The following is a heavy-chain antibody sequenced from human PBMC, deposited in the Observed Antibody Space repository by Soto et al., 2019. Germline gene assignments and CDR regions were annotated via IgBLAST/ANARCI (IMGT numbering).Heavy chain of an antibody. CDR1: GFTFSSDW. Sequence: EVQLVESGGGLVQPGGSLRLSCAASGFTFSSDWMTWVRQAPGKGLEWVANIKEDGSEKNYVDSVKGRFTISRDNVKNSLYLQMDSLRGEDTAVYYCARDSTPYSNGWYDANDIWGQGTMVTVSS. V-gene: IGHV3-7*01. D-gene: IGHD6-19*01. J-gene: IGHJ3*02. CDR3: ARDSTPYSNGWYDANDI. CDR2: IKEDGSEK.